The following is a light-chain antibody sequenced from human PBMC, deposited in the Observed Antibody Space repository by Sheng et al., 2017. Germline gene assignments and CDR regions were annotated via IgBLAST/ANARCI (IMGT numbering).Light chain of an antibody. CDR1: SSNIGAGYD. Sequence: QSVLTQPPSVSGAPGQRVTISCTGSSSNIGAGYDVHWYQQLPGTAPKLLIYGNSNRPSGVPDRFSGSKSGTSASLAITGLQAEDEADYYCGTWDSGLSAGVFGGGTRLTVL. CDR3: GTWDSGLSAGV. J-gene: IGLJ3*02. V-gene: IGLV1-40*01. CDR2: GNS.